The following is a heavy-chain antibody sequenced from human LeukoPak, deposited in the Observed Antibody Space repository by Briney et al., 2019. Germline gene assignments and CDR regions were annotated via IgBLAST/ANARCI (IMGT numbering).Heavy chain of an antibody. D-gene: IGHD3-10*01. Sequence: SETLSLTCAVYGGSFSGYYWSWIRQPPGKGLEWIGEINHSGSTNYNPSLKSRVTISVDTSKNQFSLKLSSVTAADTAVCYCARGRRRTYYYGSGSYYPYYFDYWGQGTLVTVSS. CDR1: GGSFSGYY. CDR3: ARGRRRTYYYGSGSYYPYYFDY. J-gene: IGHJ4*02. V-gene: IGHV4-34*01. CDR2: INHSGST.